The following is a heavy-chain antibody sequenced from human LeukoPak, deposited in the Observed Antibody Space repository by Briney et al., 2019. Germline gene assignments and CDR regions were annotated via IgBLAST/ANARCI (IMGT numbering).Heavy chain of an antibody. Sequence: QPGGSLRLSCAASGFTFSSYAMSWVRQAPGKGLEWVLAISGSGGSTYYADSVKGRFTISRDNSKNTLYLQMNSLRAEDTAVYHCAKDLRTGLVVIGFDYWGQGTLVTVSS. CDR2: ISGSGGST. CDR3: AKDLRTGLVVIGFDY. D-gene: IGHD3-22*01. V-gene: IGHV3-23*01. J-gene: IGHJ4*02. CDR1: GFTFSSYA.